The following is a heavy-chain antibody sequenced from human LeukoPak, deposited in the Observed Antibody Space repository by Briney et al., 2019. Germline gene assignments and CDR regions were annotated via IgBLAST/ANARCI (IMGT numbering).Heavy chain of an antibody. CDR3: ARVEYCSSTSCPGLAFDI. D-gene: IGHD2-2*01. CDR1: GGSISSPTYY. CDR2: LYYSGST. V-gene: IGHV4-39*07. J-gene: IGHJ3*02. Sequence: PSETLSLTCTVSGGSISSPTYYWGWIRQPPGKGLEWIGSLYYSGSTYYNPSLKSRVIIPVDTSKNQFSLRLSSVTAADTAVYYCARVEYCSSTSCPGLAFDIWGQQGTMVIVSS.